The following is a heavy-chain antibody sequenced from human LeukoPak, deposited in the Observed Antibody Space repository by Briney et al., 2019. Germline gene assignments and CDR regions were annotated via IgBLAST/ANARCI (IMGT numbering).Heavy chain of an antibody. CDR2: INPDGSGK. Sequence: PGGSLRLSCAASGFPFTNFWMTWVRQAPGKGLEWVANINPDGSGKHYADPVKGRFSISRDNAKNSLYLQMNSLRAEDTAVYYCAREFPRYSAFDIWGQGTMVTVSS. V-gene: IGHV3-7*01. CDR3: AREFPRYSAFDI. CDR1: GFPFTNFW. J-gene: IGHJ3*02. D-gene: IGHD1-14*01.